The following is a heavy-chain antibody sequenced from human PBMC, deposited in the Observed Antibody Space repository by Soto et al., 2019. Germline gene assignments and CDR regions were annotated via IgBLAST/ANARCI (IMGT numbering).Heavy chain of an antibody. CDR2: IIPIFGTA. Sequence: QVQLVQSGAEVKKPGSSVKVSCKASGGTFSSYAISWVRQAPGQGLEWMGGIIPIFGTANYAQKFQGRVTLTADESTSTAYMELSSLRSEDTAVYYCANNYGDYVYYYYGMDVWCQGATVTVSS. J-gene: IGHJ6*02. CDR1: GGTFSSYA. D-gene: IGHD4-17*01. V-gene: IGHV1-69*01. CDR3: ANNYGDYVYYYYGMDV.